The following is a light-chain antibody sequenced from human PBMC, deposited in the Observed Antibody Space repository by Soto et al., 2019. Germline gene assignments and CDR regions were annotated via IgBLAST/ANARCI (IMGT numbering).Light chain of an antibody. CDR2: GAS. V-gene: IGKV3-15*01. CDR1: QSVSSN. J-gene: IGKJ1*01. Sequence: EIVMTQSPATLSVSPGERATLSCRASQSVSSNLVWYQQKPGQAPRLLIYGASTRATGIPARFSGSGSGTEFTLTISSLQSEDFALYYCQQNNNWPRTFGQGTKVEIK. CDR3: QQNNNWPRT.